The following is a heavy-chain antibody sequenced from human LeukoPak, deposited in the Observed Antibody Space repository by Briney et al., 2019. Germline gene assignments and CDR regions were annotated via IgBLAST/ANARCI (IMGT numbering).Heavy chain of an antibody. Sequence: SETLSLTCTVSGGSISSSSYYWGWIRQPPGKGLEWIGSIYYSGSTHYNPSLKSRVTISVDTSKNQFSLKLSSVTAADTAVYYCARGRSSWLTARLDYWGQGTLVTVSS. V-gene: IGHV4-39*07. J-gene: IGHJ4*02. D-gene: IGHD5-24*01. CDR1: GGSISSSSYY. CDR2: IYYSGST. CDR3: ARGRSSWLTARLDY.